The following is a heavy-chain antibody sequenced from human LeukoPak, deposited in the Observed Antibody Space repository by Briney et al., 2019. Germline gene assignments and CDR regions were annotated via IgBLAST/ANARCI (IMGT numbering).Heavy chain of an antibody. D-gene: IGHD2-15*01. J-gene: IGHJ4*02. CDR2: INHSGST. CDR1: GGSFSGYY. V-gene: IGHV4-34*01. Sequence: SETLSLTCAVYGGSFSGYYWSWIRQPPGKGLEWIGEINHSGSTNYNPSLKSRVTISVDTSKNQFSLKLRSVTAADTAVYYCASNACSGGSCYERSFDYWGQGTLVTVSS. CDR3: ASNACSGGSCYERSFDY.